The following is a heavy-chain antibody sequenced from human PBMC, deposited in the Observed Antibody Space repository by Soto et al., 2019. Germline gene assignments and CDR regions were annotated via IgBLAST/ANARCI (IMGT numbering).Heavy chain of an antibody. D-gene: IGHD3-3*01. CDR2: MNPNSGNT. V-gene: IGHV1-8*01. J-gene: IGHJ6*03. CDR1: GYTFTSYD. Sequence: SVKVSCKASGYTFTSYDINWVRQATGQGLEWMGWMNPNSGNTGYAQKFQGRVTMTRNTSISTAYMELSSLRSEDTAVYYCARTSYYDFWSGYYGYYYYMDVWGKGTTVTVSS. CDR3: ARTSYYDFWSGYYGYYYYMDV.